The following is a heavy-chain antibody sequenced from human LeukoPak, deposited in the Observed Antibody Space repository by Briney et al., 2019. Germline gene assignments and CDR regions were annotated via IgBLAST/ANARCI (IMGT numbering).Heavy chain of an antibody. CDR3: AKDAQGVLPDAFDV. CDR2: ISDSGSTI. J-gene: IGHJ3*01. D-gene: IGHD3-10*01. Sequence: TGGSLRLSCAASGFIFNSYEMNWVRQAPGKGLEWVSYISDSGSTIYYADSVKGRFTMSRDRAENSLFLQMNSLRVEDTAVYYCAKDAQGVLPDAFDVWGQGTMVTVSS. V-gene: IGHV3-48*03. CDR1: GFIFNSYE.